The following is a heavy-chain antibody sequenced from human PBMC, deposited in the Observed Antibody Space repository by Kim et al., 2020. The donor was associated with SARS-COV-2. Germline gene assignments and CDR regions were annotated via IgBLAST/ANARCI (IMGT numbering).Heavy chain of an antibody. J-gene: IGHJ3*02. Sequence: GGSLRLSCTASGFTFSTYWMSWVRQAPGKGLEWVANIKEDGSEKYHVDSVKGRFTISRDNAKNSVYLQMNSLRVEDTAVYYCVRDGSGSNGRAFDIWDQGTMVTVSS. D-gene: IGHD1-26*01. CDR1: GFTFSTYW. CDR3: VRDGSGSNGRAFDI. CDR2: IKEDGSEK. V-gene: IGHV3-7*01.